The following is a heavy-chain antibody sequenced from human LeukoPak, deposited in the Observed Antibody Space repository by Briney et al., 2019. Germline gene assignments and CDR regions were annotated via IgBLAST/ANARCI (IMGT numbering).Heavy chain of an antibody. J-gene: IGHJ4*02. D-gene: IGHD6-19*01. V-gene: IGHV3-23*01. Sequence: GGSLRLSCAASGFTFSSYAMSWVRQAPGKGLEWVSAISGSGGSTYYADSVKGRFTISRDNSKNTLYLQMNSLRAEDTAVYYCAKGLHSSGWYPYLDYWGQGTLVTVSS. CDR2: ISGSGGST. CDR1: GFTFSSYA. CDR3: AKGLHSSGWYPYLDY.